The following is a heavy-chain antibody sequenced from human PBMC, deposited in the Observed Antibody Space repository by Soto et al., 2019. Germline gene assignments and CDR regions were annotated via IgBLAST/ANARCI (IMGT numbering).Heavy chain of an antibody. CDR3: ARGDHQYYFDY. Sequence: GGSLRLSCAASGFTFSDHYMDWVRQAPGKGLEWVGRTRNKANSYTTVYAASVKGRFTISRDDAKNSLYLQMYSLKTEDTAIYYCARGDHQYYFDYWGQGTLVTVSS. CDR2: TRNKANSYTT. V-gene: IGHV3-72*01. D-gene: IGHD2-21*01. J-gene: IGHJ4*02. CDR1: GFTFSDHY.